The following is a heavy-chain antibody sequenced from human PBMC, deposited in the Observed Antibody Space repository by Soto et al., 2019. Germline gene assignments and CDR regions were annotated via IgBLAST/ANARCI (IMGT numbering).Heavy chain of an antibody. J-gene: IGHJ4*02. D-gene: IGHD1-26*01. V-gene: IGHV4-31*03. CDR3: ARGDGSYYGDYVDY. CDR1: GGSISSGGYY. Sequence: PSETLSLTCTVSGGSISSGGYYWSWIRQHPGKGLEWIGYIYYSGSTYYNPSLKSRVTISVDTSKNQFSLKLSSVTAADTAVYYCARGDGSYYGDYVDYWGQGTLVTVSS. CDR2: IYYSGST.